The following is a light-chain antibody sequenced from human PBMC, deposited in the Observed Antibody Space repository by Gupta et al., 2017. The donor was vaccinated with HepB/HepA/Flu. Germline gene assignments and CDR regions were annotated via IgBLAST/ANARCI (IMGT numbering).Light chain of an antibody. Sequence: VITQSPPTLSVSPGERATLSCRASQSVSSNLAWYQQKPGQAPRLLIYGASTRATGIPARFSGSGSGTEFTLTISSLQSEDFAVYYCQQYNNWPPWTFGQGTKVEIK. CDR1: QSVSSN. CDR2: GAS. CDR3: QQYNNWPPWT. J-gene: IGKJ1*01. V-gene: IGKV3-15*01.